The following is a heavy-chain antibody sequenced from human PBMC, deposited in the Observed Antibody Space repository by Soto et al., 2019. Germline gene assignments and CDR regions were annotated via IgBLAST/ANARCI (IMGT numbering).Heavy chain of an antibody. V-gene: IGHV1-58*01. J-gene: IGHJ4*02. CDR1: GFTFTSSA. CDR3: AATYYYGSGSSPPPDY. D-gene: IGHD3-10*01. CDR2: IVVGSGNT. Sequence: QMPLVQSGPEVKKPGTLVKVSCKASGFTFTSSAVQWVRQARGQRLEWIGWIVVGSGNTNYAQKFQERVTITRDMSTSTAYMELSSLRSEDTAVYYCAATYYYGSGSSPPPDYWGQGTLVTVSS.